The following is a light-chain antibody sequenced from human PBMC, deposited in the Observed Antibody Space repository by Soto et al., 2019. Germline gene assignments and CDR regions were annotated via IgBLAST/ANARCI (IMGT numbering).Light chain of an antibody. CDR3: QPYGNSPPEYT. J-gene: IGKJ3*01. Sequence: EIVLTQSPGTLSLSPGERATLSCRASQSVSSSFLAWYQQRPGQAPRLLIFGASYRATGIPDRFSGSGSGTDFTLTISRLDPEEFAVYYCQPYGNSPPEYTFGPGTNVDSK. V-gene: IGKV3-20*01. CDR1: QSVSSSF. CDR2: GAS.